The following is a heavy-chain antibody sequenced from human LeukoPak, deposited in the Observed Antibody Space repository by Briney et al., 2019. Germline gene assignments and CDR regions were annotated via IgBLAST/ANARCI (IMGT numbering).Heavy chain of an antibody. CDR2: IYYSGST. D-gene: IGHD2-2*01. V-gene: IGHV4-39*01. Sequence: SETLSLTCTVSGGSISSSSYYWGWIRQPPGKGLECIGSIYYSGSTYYNPSLKSRVTISVDTSKHQFSLKLSSVTAADTAVYYCARHALIVVVPAAPFDPWGQGTLVTVSS. J-gene: IGHJ5*02. CDR1: GGSISSSSYY. CDR3: ARHALIVVVPAAPFDP.